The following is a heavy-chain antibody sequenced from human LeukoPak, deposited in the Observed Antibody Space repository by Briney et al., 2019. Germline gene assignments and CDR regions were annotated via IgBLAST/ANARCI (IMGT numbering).Heavy chain of an antibody. Sequence: SETLSLTCTVSGGSISSYYWSWIRQPPGKGLEWIGYIYYSGSTNYNPSLKSRVTISVDTSKSQFSLKLSSVTAADTAVYYCARDGSGSYSTVFDYWGQGTLVTVSS. CDR1: GGSISSYY. D-gene: IGHD1-26*01. CDR2: IYYSGST. V-gene: IGHV4-59*01. CDR3: ARDGSGSYSTVFDY. J-gene: IGHJ4*02.